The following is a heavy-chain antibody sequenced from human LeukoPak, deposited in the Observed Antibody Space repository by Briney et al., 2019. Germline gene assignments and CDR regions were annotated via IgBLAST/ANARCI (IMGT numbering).Heavy chain of an antibody. J-gene: IGHJ4*02. V-gene: IGHV4-59*01. CDR3: GKGGSFFRFDY. Sequence: PSETLSLTCTVSGGSISSYYWSWIRQPPGKGLEWIGYIYYSGSTNYNPSLKSRVTISVDTSKNQFSLKLSSVTAADPAVYYCGKGGSFFRFDYWGQGTLVTVSS. CDR1: GGSISSYY. CDR2: IYYSGST. D-gene: IGHD2/OR15-2a*01.